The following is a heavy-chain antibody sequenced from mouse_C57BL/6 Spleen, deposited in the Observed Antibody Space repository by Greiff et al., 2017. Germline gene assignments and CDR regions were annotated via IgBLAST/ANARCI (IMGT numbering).Heavy chain of an antibody. CDR3: ARPWYYYGSRRYFDV. V-gene: IGHV5-17*01. J-gene: IGHJ1*03. Sequence: DVMLVESGGGLVKPGGSLKLSCAASGFTFSDYGMHWVRQAPEKGLEWVAYISSGSSTIYYADTVKGRFTISRDNAKNTLFLQMTSLRSEDTAMYYCARPWYYYGSRRYFDVWGTGTTVTVSS. D-gene: IGHD1-1*01. CDR2: ISSGSSTI. CDR1: GFTFSDYG.